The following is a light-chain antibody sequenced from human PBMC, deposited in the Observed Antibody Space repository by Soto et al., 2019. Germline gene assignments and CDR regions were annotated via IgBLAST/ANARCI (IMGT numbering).Light chain of an antibody. J-gene: IGLJ2*01. V-gene: IGLV4-69*01. CDR2: VNGDGSH. Sequence: QSVLTQSPSASASLGASVKLTCTLSSGHSNYAIAWHQQQPEKGPRYLMRVNGDGSHNKGDGIPDRFSGSSSGAERYLTISSLQSEDDADYYCQTWGTGIKVVFGGGTKLTVL. CDR1: SGHSNYA. CDR3: QTWGTGIKVV.